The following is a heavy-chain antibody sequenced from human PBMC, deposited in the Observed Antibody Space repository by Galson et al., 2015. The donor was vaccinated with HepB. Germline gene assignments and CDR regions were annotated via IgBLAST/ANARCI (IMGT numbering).Heavy chain of an antibody. CDR3: ARVSAWSYFDF. V-gene: IGHV1-8*01. J-gene: IGHJ4*02. D-gene: IGHD6-19*01. Sequence: SVKVSCKASGYIFTSYDINWVRQATGQGLEWMGWTNPNSGNAGYAQKFQGRVTMTRDISTSTAYMELSSLRFDDTAVYYCARVSAWSYFDFWGQGTLVTVPP. CDR2: TNPNSGNA. CDR1: GYIFTSYD.